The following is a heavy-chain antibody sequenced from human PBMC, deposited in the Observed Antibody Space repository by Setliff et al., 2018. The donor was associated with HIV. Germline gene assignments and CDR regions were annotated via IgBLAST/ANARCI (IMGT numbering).Heavy chain of an antibody. CDR3: ARRHDSSASFFDF. J-gene: IGHJ4*02. Sequence: SETLSLTCAVYGGSFSGYYWNWIRQPPGKGLEWIGEKHHSGSSNYNPSLKSRVTMLVDASKNQFSLKLSSLTAADTAVYYCARRHDSSASFFDFWGQGTQVTVSS. V-gene: IGHV4-34*01. D-gene: IGHD3-22*01. CDR1: GGSFSGYY. CDR2: KHHSGSS.